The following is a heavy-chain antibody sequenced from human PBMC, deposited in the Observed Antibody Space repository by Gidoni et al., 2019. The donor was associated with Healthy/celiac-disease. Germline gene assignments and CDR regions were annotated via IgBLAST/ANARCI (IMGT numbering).Heavy chain of an antibody. D-gene: IGHD2-15*01. Sequence: QVQLVQSGAEVKKPGASVKVSCKASGYTFTGYYMHWVRQAPGQGLEWMGWINPNSGGTNYAQKFQGRVTMTRDTSISTAYMELSRLRSDDTAVYYCARERGYCSGGSCYRPNEAFDIWGQGTMVTVSS. CDR3: ARERGYCSGGSCYRPNEAFDI. J-gene: IGHJ3*02. V-gene: IGHV1-2*02. CDR1: GYTFTGYY. CDR2: INPNSGGT.